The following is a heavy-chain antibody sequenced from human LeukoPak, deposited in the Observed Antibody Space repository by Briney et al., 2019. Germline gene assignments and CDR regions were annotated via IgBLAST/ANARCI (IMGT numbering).Heavy chain of an antibody. Sequence: GASVKVSCKTSGGTFSSYAISWVRQAPGQGLEWMGGITPIFGTANYAQKFQGRVTITADESTSTAYMELSSLRSEDTAVYYCARASSGYPYYYGMDVWGQGTTVTVSS. CDR1: GGTFSSYA. CDR2: ITPIFGTA. V-gene: IGHV1-69*13. J-gene: IGHJ6*02. D-gene: IGHD3-22*01. CDR3: ARASSGYPYYYGMDV.